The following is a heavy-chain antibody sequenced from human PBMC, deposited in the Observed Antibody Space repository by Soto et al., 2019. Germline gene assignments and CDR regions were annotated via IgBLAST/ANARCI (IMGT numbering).Heavy chain of an antibody. CDR1: GGSISSSSYY. CDR3: ARQYYDFWSGYYSGTYYYGMDV. Sequence: PSETLSLTCTVSGGSISSSSYYWGWIRQPPGKGLEWIGSIYYSGSTYYNPSLKSRVTISVDTSKNQFSLKLSSVTAADTAVYYCARQYYDFWSGYYSGTYYYGMDVWGQGTTVTVSS. V-gene: IGHV4-39*01. CDR2: IYYSGST. J-gene: IGHJ6*02. D-gene: IGHD3-3*01.